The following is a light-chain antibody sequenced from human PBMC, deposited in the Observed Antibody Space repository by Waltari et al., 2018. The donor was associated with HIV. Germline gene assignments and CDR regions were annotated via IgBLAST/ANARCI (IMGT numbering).Light chain of an antibody. V-gene: IGKV1-27*01. Sequence: DIRMTQSPSSLSAFVGDRVTITYRATHDIGNSLAWYHQRPGQVPKLLIYSTSTIQTGVPIRFSGSGSGTFFTLSISSLQPEDVGTYFCQKYNSAPHIFGQGTKVEI. J-gene: IGKJ1*01. CDR1: HDIGNS. CDR2: STS. CDR3: QKYNSAPHI.